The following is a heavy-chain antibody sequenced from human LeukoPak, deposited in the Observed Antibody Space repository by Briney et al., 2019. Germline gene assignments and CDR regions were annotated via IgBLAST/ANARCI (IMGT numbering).Heavy chain of an antibody. Sequence: GGSLRLSCAASGFTFSSYWMHWVRQAPGKGLVWVSRINSDGSSTSYADSVKGRFTISRDNAKNTLYLQMNGLRAEDTAVYYCASPNGVRGVYPFGYWGQGTLVTVSS. J-gene: IGHJ4*02. V-gene: IGHV3-74*01. D-gene: IGHD3-10*01. CDR3: ASPNGVRGVYPFGY. CDR2: INSDGSST. CDR1: GFTFSSYW.